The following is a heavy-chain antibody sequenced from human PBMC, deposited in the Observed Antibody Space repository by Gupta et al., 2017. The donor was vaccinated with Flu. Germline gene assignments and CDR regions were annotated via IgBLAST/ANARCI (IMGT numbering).Heavy chain of an antibody. D-gene: IGHD3-22*01. CDR3: ARGYCGHGSGYGDN. Sequence: RQAPGQGLEWMGWINPNRGETKYAQKFQGRGTMTRDTSINTAYLEGSRLTADDTAGYDCARGYCGHGSGYGDNWGQGTRVTISS. V-gene: IGHV1-2*02. J-gene: IGHJ4*02. CDR2: INPNRGET.